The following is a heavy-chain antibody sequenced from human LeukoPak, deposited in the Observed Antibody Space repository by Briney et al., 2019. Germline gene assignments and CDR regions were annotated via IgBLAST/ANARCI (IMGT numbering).Heavy chain of an antibody. CDR1: GGSISSQY. CDR2: IYARGRT. D-gene: IGHD6-13*01. Sequence: SDTLSLTCKVSGGSISSQYWSWIRQPAGRGLEWLGRIYARGRTNYSPSLKSRVTMSLDKSKHHFSLKLFYVNAADPAVNFFARDVSIWPFFDSWGQGTQVSVSS. CDR3: ARDVSIWPFFDS. V-gene: IGHV4-4*07. J-gene: IGHJ4*02.